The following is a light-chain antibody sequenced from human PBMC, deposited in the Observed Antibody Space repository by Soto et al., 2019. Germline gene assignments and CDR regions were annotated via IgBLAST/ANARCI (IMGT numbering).Light chain of an antibody. J-gene: IGLJ3*02. CDR1: SSDVGTYNL. Sequence: QSALTQPASVSGSPGQSSTISCTGTSSDVGTYNLVTWYQQHPGKVPKLILYEGNKRPSGVSDRFSASKSGNTASLAISGLHAEDEADYYCCSYAPSRTLLFGGGTKVTVL. CDR3: CSYAPSRTLL. V-gene: IGLV2-23*01. CDR2: EGN.